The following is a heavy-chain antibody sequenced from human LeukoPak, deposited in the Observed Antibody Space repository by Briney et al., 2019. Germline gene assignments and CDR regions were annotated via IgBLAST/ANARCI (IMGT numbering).Heavy chain of an antibody. CDR3: ARQGGSTASCFDY. J-gene: IGHJ4*02. Sequence: PGGSLRLSCAASGFTVSGNYMSWVRQAPGKGLEWVSVIYSGGSTYYADSVKGRFTISRDNSKNTLYLQMNSLRAEDTAMYYCARQGGSTASCFDYWGQGTLVTVSS. CDR1: GFTVSGNY. D-gene: IGHD2-8*02. CDR2: IYSGGST. V-gene: IGHV3-53*01.